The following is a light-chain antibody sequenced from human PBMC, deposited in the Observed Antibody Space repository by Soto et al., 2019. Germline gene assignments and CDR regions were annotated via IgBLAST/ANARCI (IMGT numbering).Light chain of an antibody. Sequence: EIVMTQSPATLSVSPGERATLSCRASQSVSSNLAWYQQKPVQAPSLLIYGASTKATSIPARFSGSGSGKAFTLTISSLQSEDFAVYYCKQYDNWPPYTFGQGTELEIK. CDR3: KQYDNWPPYT. CDR1: QSVSSN. CDR2: GAS. V-gene: IGKV3-15*01. J-gene: IGKJ2*01.